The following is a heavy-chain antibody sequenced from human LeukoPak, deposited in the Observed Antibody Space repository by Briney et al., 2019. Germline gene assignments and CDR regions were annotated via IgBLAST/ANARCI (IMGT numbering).Heavy chain of an antibody. CDR3: ARSAQYGDYQYYYSYYGMDV. CDR2: IYTSGST. V-gene: IGHV4-4*07. J-gene: IGHJ6*02. Sequence: SETLSLTCTVSGGSISSYYWSWIRQPAGKGLEWIGRIYTSGSTNYNPSLKSRVTMSVDTSKYQFSLKLSSVTAADTAVYYCARSAQYGDYQYYYSYYGMDVWGQGTTVTVSS. CDR1: GGSISSYY. D-gene: IGHD4-17*01.